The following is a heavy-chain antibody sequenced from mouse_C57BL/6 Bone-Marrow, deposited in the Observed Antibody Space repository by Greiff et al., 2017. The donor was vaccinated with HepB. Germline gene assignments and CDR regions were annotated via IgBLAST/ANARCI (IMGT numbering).Heavy chain of an antibody. CDR1: GFNIKDDY. J-gene: IGHJ2*01. CDR3: TPYYYGSA. D-gene: IGHD1-1*01. V-gene: IGHV14-4*01. CDR2: IDPENGDT. Sequence: VQLQQSGAELVRPGASVKLSCTASGFNIKDDYMHWVKQRPEQGLEWIGWIDPENGDTEYASKFQGKATITADTSSNTAYLQLSSLTSEDTAVYYCTPYYYGSACGQGTTLTVSS.